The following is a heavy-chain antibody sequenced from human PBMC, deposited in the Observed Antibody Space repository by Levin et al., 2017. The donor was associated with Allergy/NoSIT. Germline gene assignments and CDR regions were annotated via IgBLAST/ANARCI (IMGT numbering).Heavy chain of an antibody. CDR3: ARESGFFDY. V-gene: IGHV3-7*01. Sequence: ASVKVSCAASRFTFSSSWMSWVRQAPGKGLEWVANIKPDGSEKYYVDSVKGRFTISRDNTKKSLYLQMNTLRAEDTAVYYCARESGFFDYWGQGTLVTISS. J-gene: IGHJ4*02. D-gene: IGHD1-26*01. CDR1: RFTFSSSW. CDR2: IKPDGSEK.